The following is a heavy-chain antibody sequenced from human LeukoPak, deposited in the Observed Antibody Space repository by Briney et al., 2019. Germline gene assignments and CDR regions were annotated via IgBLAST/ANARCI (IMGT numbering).Heavy chain of an antibody. V-gene: IGHV1-69-2*01. CDR3: ATVPYCSTTSCYTGY. J-gene: IGHJ4*02. D-gene: IGHD2-2*02. CDR2: VDPEDGET. Sequence: ASVKVSCKVSGYTFTDYYMHWVQQAPGKGLEWMALVDPEDGETIYAEKFQGRVTITADTSADTAYMELSSLRSEDTAVYYCATVPYCSTTSCYTGYWGQGTPVTVSS. CDR1: GYTFTDYY.